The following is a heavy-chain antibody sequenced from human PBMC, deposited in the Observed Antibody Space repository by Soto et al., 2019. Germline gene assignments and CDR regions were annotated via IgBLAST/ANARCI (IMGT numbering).Heavy chain of an antibody. D-gene: IGHD6-25*01. CDR1: GFSFNNAW. V-gene: IGHV3-15*07. J-gene: IGHJ4*02. CDR2: IKSKSDGGTT. Sequence: GGSLRLSCAASGFSFNNAWMNWVRQAPGKGLEWVGRIKSKSDGGTTDYVAPVKGRFTISRDDSKNTLYLQMNSLKTEDTAMYYCTTSIKSKVSGWGQGTLVTVS. CDR3: TTSIKSKVSG.